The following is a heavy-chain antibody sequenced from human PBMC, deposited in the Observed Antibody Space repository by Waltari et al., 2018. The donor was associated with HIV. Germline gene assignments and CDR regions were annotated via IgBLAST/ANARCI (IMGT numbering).Heavy chain of an antibody. J-gene: IGHJ5*02. CDR2: INPKSGGT. CDR1: GYTFTGYY. V-gene: IGHV1-2*06. Sequence: QVQLVQSGAEVKRPGASVTVSCKASGYTFTGYYIQWGRQAPGQGLEWMGRINPKSGGTNYAQKFQGRVTMTRDTSIGTAYMELRSLRSDDTAVYYCAGMYYDFLTGYLNWFDPWGQGTLVTVSS. D-gene: IGHD3-9*01. CDR3: AGMYYDFLTGYLNWFDP.